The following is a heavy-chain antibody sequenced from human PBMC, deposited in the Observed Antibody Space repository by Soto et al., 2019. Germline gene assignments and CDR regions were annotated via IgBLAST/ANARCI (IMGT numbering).Heavy chain of an antibody. CDR1: GFSLSTSGVG. V-gene: IGHV2-5*02. CDR2: IYWDDDK. Sequence: QITLKESGPPLVKPTQPLTLTCTFSGFSLSTSGVGVGWIRQPPGKALEWLALIYWDDDKRYSPSLKSRLTITKDTPNNQVVLTMTNIDPVDTATYYCAHSRLLRIAGGYYFAYWSQGTLVTVAS. J-gene: IGHJ4*02. D-gene: IGHD6-13*01. CDR3: AHSRLLRIAGGYYFAY.